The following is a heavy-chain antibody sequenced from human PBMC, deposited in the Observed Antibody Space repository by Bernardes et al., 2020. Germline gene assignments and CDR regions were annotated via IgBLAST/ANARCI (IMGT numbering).Heavy chain of an antibody. Sequence: GGSLRLSCTTSGFTFGDYAMNWFRQAPGQGLEWVGFIRSKAYGGTTEFAASVKGRFTISRDDSKSIAYLQMNSLKTEDTAVYYCSSVKICSSSSCADYWGQGTLVTVSS. J-gene: IGHJ4*02. CDR1: GFTFGDYA. D-gene: IGHD2-2*01. CDR2: IRSKAYGGTT. CDR3: SSVKICSSSSCADY. V-gene: IGHV3-49*03.